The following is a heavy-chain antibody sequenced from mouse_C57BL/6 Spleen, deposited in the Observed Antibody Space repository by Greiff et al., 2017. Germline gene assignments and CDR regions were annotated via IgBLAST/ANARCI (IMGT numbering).Heavy chain of an antibody. CDR2: IYPGDGDT. CDR1: GYAFSSSW. V-gene: IGHV1-82*01. Sequence: QVQLQQSGPELVKPGASVTISCKASGYAFSSSWMNWVKQRPGKGLEWIGRIYPGDGDTNYNGKFKGKATLTADKSSSPAYMQLSSLTSEDSAVYFCASREGLRRGYAMDYWGQGTSVTVSS. J-gene: IGHJ4*01. CDR3: ASREGLRRGYAMDY. D-gene: IGHD2-4*01.